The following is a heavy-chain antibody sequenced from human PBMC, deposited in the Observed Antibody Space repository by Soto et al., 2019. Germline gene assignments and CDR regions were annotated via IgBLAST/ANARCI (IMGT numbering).Heavy chain of an antibody. J-gene: IGHJ6*02. V-gene: IGHV4-4*07. D-gene: IGHD3-16*01. CDR1: GGSISGYY. CDR3: ARGGEFYVLDV. CDR2: KHTSGTT. Sequence: LSFTCTVSGGSISGYYWTWIRQPAGKGLEWIGRKHTSGTTNYNPSLKSRVTMSIDTSTNQFSLNLSSVTAADTAVYYCARGGEFYVLDVWGQGTTVTVSS.